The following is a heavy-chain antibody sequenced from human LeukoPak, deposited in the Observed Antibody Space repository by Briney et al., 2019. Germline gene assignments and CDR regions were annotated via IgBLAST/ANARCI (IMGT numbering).Heavy chain of an antibody. Sequence: SETLSLTCTVSGGSISSGTYYWSWIRQPAGKGLEWIGRIYTTASTTYTYNPSLKSRVTISLDTSKNQFSLKLSSVTAADTAVYYCARDGAYSSGWRPYYYYYMDVWGKGTTVTVSS. D-gene: IGHD6-19*01. CDR2: IYTTAST. CDR1: GGSISSGTYY. CDR3: ARDGAYSSGWRPYYYYYMDV. V-gene: IGHV4-61*02. J-gene: IGHJ6*03.